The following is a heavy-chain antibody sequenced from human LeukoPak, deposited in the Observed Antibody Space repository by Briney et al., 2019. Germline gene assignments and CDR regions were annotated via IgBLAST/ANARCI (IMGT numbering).Heavy chain of an antibody. CDR2: IYYSGST. D-gene: IGHD4-23*01. CDR1: GGSISSYY. V-gene: IGHV4-59*07. CDR3: ARAPVATPGHDAFDI. Sequence: SDTLSLTCTVSGGSISSYYWSWIRQPPGKGLEWIGYIYYSGSTNYNPSLKSRVTISVDTSKNQFSLKLSSVTAADTAVYYCARAPVATPGHDAFDIWGQGTMVTVSS. J-gene: IGHJ3*02.